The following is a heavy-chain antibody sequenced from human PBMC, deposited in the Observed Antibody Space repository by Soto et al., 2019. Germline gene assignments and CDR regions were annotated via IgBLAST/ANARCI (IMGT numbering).Heavy chain of an antibody. CDR2: VIPIFGTA. D-gene: IGHD2-15*01. CDR3: ARSQGGSSSLDIYYYYYYGMDV. CDR1: GGTFSSYA. V-gene: IGHV1-69*01. J-gene: IGHJ6*02. Sequence: QVQLVQSGAEVKKPGSSVKVSCKAPGGTFSSYAISWVRQAPGQGLEWMGGVIPIFGTAKYAQKFQARVTITADESTSTGYMELRSLRSEDTAMYYCARSQGGSSSLDIYYYYYYGMDVWGQGTTVTVSS.